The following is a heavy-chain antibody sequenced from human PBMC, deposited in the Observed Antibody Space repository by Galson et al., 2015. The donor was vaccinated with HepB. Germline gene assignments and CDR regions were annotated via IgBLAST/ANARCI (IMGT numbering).Heavy chain of an antibody. Sequence: SLRLSCAASGFTFSSYAMHWVRQAPGKGLEWVAVISYDGSNKYYADSVKGRFTISRDNSKNTLYLQMNSLRAEDTAVYYCASGARFSAPNIVVVSLPPWTSYYMDVWGKGTTVTVSS. D-gene: IGHD2-2*01. V-gene: IGHV3-30-3*01. CDR2: ISYDGSNK. CDR1: GFTFSSYA. CDR3: ASGARFSAPNIVVVSLPPWTSYYMDV. J-gene: IGHJ6*03.